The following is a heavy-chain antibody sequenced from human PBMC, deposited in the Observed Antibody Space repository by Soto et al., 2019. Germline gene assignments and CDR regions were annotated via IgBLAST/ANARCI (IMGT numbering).Heavy chain of an antibody. V-gene: IGHV3-30*18. CDR1: GFTFSTYG. CDR3: AKDLQSYGDYDYYCYGMDV. J-gene: IGHJ6*02. CDR2: ISYDGTNK. Sequence: QVQLVESGGGEVQLGRSLTISLAASGFTFSTYGMHWVRRTPGKGLEWVAVISYDGTNKFYSDSVKGRFTISRDNFKNTLTLQMNSLRADDTAVYSCAKDLQSYGDYDYYCYGMDVWGLGTRVTVSS. D-gene: IGHD4-17*01.